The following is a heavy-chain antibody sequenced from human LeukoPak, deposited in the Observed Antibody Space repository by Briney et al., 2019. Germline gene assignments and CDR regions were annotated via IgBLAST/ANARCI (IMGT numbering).Heavy chain of an antibody. J-gene: IGHJ4*02. CDR2: MNPNSGNT. V-gene: IGHV1-8*01. CDR1: GYTFTSYG. Sequence: ASVKVSCKASGYTFTSYGINWVRQATGQGLEWMGWMNPNSGNTGYAQKFQGRVTMTRNTSISTAYMELSSLRSEDTAVYYCATDPRIAAAGTSYWGQGTLVTVSS. D-gene: IGHD6-13*01. CDR3: ATDPRIAAAGTSY.